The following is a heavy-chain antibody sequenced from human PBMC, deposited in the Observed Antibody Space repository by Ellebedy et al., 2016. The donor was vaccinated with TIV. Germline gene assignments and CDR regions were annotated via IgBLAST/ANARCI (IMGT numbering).Heavy chain of an antibody. CDR2: INGRNGNT. D-gene: IGHD3-22*01. Sequence: AASVKVSCKASGYTFTDYAMHWVRQAPGQRLEWMGWINGRNGNTKFSQKFQGRVTITRDTSASTAYMELSSLTSQDTAVYYCARAVWNSSGYYLFALDVWGQGTTATVSS. CDR1: GYTFTDYA. J-gene: IGHJ6*02. CDR3: ARAVWNSSGYYLFALDV. V-gene: IGHV1-3*01.